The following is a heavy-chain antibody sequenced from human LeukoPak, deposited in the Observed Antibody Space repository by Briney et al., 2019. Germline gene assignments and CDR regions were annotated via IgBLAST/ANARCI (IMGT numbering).Heavy chain of an antibody. CDR1: GFTFSSYA. CDR2: IYSGGST. CDR3: ARDLWNYGSLSYYGMDV. D-gene: IGHD1-7*01. J-gene: IGHJ6*02. V-gene: IGHV3-66*01. Sequence: GGSLRLSCAASGFTFSSYAMSWVRQAPGKGLEWVSVIYSGGSTYYADSVKGRFTISRDNSKNTLYLQMNSLGAEDTAVYYCARDLWNYGSLSYYGMDVWGQGTTVTVSS.